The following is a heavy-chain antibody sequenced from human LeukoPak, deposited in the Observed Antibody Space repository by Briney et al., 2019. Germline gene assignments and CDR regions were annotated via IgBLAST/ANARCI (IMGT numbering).Heavy chain of an antibody. CDR1: DCSISGYY. Sequence: SETLSLTCTVSDCSISGYYWSWIRQSPGKGLEWIGYSYIRGSTKYNPSLKSRVTISVDTSYNQVSLRLRSVTAADTAVYYCASNMRVISAFDIWGHGTMVTVSS. V-gene: IGHV4-4*09. CDR2: SYIRGST. D-gene: IGHD2-21*01. CDR3: ASNMRVISAFDI. J-gene: IGHJ3*02.